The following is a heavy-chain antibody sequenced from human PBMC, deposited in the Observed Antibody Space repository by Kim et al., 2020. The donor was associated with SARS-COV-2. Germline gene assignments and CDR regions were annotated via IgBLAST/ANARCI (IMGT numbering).Heavy chain of an antibody. CDR1: GFTFSDSW. V-gene: IGHV3-7*01. J-gene: IGHJ6*02. CDR3: ARGHYGLDI. Sequence: GGSLRLSCVASGFTFSDSWMSWVRQAPGKGLEWVAHINQDESQKDYLDSAKGRFTISRDNAKNSLSLQINTLRAEDTAVYYCARGHYGLDIWGQGTTVTVSS. CDR2: INQDESQK.